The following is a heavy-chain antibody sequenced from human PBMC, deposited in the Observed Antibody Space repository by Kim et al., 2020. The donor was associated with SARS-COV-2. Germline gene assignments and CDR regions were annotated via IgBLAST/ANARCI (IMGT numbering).Heavy chain of an antibody. J-gene: IGHJ4*02. CDR1: GGSISSSSYY. CDR3: ARQGIAARTLNFDY. Sequence: SETLSLTCTVSGGSISSSSYYWGWIRQPPGKGLEWIGSIYYSGSTYYNPSLKSRVTISVDTSKNQFSLKLSSVTAADTAVYYCARQGIAARTLNFDYWGQGTLVTVSS. D-gene: IGHD6-6*01. V-gene: IGHV4-39*01. CDR2: IYYSGST.